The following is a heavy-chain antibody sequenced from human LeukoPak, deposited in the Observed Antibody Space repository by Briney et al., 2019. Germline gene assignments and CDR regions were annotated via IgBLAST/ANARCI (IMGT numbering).Heavy chain of an antibody. Sequence: GGSLRLSCAASGFTFISYAMHWVRQAPGKGLEWVAVTSSDGSIKYYADAVKGRFTISRDNSRNTLSLQMNSLRAEDTAVYFCAKDMIGGAPDYFDYWGQGTLVTVSS. CDR2: TSSDGSIK. D-gene: IGHD3-16*01. J-gene: IGHJ4*02. V-gene: IGHV3-30*04. CDR3: AKDMIGGAPDYFDY. CDR1: GFTFISYA.